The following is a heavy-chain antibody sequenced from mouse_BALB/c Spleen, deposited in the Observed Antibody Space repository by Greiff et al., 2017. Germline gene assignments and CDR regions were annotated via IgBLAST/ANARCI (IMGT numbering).Heavy chain of an antibody. CDR3: AVEEPGGSAMDY. V-gene: IGHV5-12-2*01. Sequence: EVQVVESGGGLVQPGGSLKLSCAASGFTFSSYTMSWVRQTPEKRLEWVAYISNGGGSTYYPDTVKGRFTISRDNAKNTLYLQMSSLKSEDTAMYYCAVEEPGGSAMDYWGQGTSVTVSS. CDR2: ISNGGGST. D-gene: IGHD4-1*01. J-gene: IGHJ4*01. CDR1: GFTFSSYT.